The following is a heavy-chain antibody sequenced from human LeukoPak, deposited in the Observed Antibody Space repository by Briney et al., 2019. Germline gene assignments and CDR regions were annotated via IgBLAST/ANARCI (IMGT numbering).Heavy chain of an antibody. V-gene: IGHV3-23*01. J-gene: IGHJ4*02. CDR3: AKDDGEVTTNYFDY. Sequence: GGSLRLSCAASGFTFSSYAMSWVRQAPGKGLEWVAAISGSGGSTYYADSVKGRFTISRDNSKNTLYLQMNSLRAEDTAVYYCAKDDGEVTTNYFDYWGQGTLVTVSS. CDR2: ISGSGGST. D-gene: IGHD4-17*01. CDR1: GFTFSSYA.